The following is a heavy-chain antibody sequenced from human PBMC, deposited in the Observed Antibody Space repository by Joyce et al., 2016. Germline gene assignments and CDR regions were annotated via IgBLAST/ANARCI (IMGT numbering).Heavy chain of an antibody. Sequence: QVELKQWGAGLLKPSETLSLTCAVYGGSFSNFYWSGIRQSPGKGLEWIGEINDAGGTNYNPSLKSRVTISIDTSKKQFPLILTSVTAADRAVYYCARERGRYCTGGTCPRGNWFDPWGQGTLVAVSS. J-gene: IGHJ5*02. V-gene: IGHV4-34*01. D-gene: IGHD2-8*02. CDR1: GGSFSNFY. CDR3: ARERGRYCTGGTCPRGNWFDP. CDR2: INDAGGT.